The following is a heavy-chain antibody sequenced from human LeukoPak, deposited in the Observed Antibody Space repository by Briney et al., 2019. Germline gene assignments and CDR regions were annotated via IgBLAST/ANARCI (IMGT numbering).Heavy chain of an antibody. CDR1: GYIFANYW. CDR3: ARFAYSGDYFPGHY. Sequence: GESLKISCKGSGYIFANYWIGWVRQMPGKGLQWMGIIFPGDSHARYSPSFQGQVTISADKSISTAYLQWSSLKASDTAMYFCARFAYSGDYFPGHYRGQGTLVTVSS. J-gene: IGHJ4*02. CDR2: IFPGDSHA. D-gene: IGHD2-21*01. V-gene: IGHV5-51*01.